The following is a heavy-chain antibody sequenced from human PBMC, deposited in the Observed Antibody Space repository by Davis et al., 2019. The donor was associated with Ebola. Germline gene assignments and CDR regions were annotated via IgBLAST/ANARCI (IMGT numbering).Heavy chain of an antibody. V-gene: IGHV3-7*01. D-gene: IGHD1-1*01. J-gene: IGHJ4*02. CDR3: ARRSSQALD. Sequence: PGGSLRLSCAASGFTFSRYWMSWVRQAPGKGLEWVANIKQDGSEKYYVDSVKGRFTISRDNAKNPLYLQMNSLKAEDTAVYYCARRSSQALDWGQGTLVTVSS. CDR1: GFTFSRYW. CDR2: IKQDGSEK.